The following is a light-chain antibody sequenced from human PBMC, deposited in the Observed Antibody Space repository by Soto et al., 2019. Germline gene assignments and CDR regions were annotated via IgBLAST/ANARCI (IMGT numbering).Light chain of an antibody. Sequence: QSALTQPASVSGSPGQLITVSCTGTSSDIGGYNYVSWYQQHPGKAPKLMVYEVTNRPSGVSDRFSGSKSGNTASLTISGLQADDEGYYYCSSYTSRSTLYVSGTGTKVTVL. V-gene: IGLV2-14*01. CDR2: EVT. CDR1: SSDIGGYNY. CDR3: SSYTSRSTLYV. J-gene: IGLJ1*01.